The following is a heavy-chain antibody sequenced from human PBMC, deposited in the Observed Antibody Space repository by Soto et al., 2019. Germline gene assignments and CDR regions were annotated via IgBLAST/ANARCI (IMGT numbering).Heavy chain of an antibody. V-gene: IGHV4-59*01. Sequence: PSETLSLTCTVSGGSISSYYWSWIRQPPGKGLEWIGYIYYSGSTDYNPSIKSRVTISVDTSRNQFSLKLNSVTAADTAMYYCARGFCSSTSCYPPTNWFDPWGQGTLVTVSS. D-gene: IGHD2-2*01. J-gene: IGHJ5*02. CDR2: IYYSGST. CDR1: GGSISSYY. CDR3: ARGFCSSTSCYPPTNWFDP.